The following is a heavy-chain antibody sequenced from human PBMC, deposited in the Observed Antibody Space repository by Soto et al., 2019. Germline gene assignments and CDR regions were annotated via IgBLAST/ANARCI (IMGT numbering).Heavy chain of an antibody. Sequence: GGSLRLSCAASGFTFSSYEMNWVRQAPGKGLEWVSYISSSGSTIYYADSVKGRFTISRDNAKNSLYLQMNSLRAEDTAVYYCARDRFYSSSWYGVYYYGMDVWGQGTTVTVSS. CDR3: ARDRFYSSSWYGVYYYGMDV. CDR2: ISSSGSTI. V-gene: IGHV3-48*03. J-gene: IGHJ6*02. CDR1: GFTFSSYE. D-gene: IGHD6-13*01.